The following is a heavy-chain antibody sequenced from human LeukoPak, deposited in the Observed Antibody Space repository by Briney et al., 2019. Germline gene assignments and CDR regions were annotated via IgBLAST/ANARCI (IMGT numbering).Heavy chain of an antibody. V-gene: IGHV3-53*01. Sequence: GGSLRLSCAASGFTFSSYAMSWVRQAPGKGLEWVSVIYSGGSTYYADSVKGRFTISRDNSKNTLYLQMNSLRAEDTAVYYCARDDSRAFDIWGQGTMVTASS. CDR2: IYSGGST. CDR1: GFTFSSYA. CDR3: ARDDSRAFDI. D-gene: IGHD2-21*01. J-gene: IGHJ3*02.